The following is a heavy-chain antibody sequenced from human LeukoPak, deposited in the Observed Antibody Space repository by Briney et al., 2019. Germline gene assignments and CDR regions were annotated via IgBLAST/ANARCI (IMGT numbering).Heavy chain of an antibody. CDR3: ARGITMIVVAPDAFDI. CDR2: INPNSGGT. Sequence: ASVKVSCKASGYTFTGYYMHWVRQAPGQGLEWMGWINPNSGGTNYAQKFQGRVTMTRDTSISTAYMELSRLRSDDTAVYYCARGITMIVVAPDAFDIWGQGTVVTVSS. CDR1: GYTFTGYY. J-gene: IGHJ3*02. V-gene: IGHV1-2*02. D-gene: IGHD3-22*01.